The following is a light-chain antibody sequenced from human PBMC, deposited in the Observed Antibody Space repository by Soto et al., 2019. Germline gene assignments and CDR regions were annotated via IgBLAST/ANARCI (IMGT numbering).Light chain of an antibody. Sequence: IQMTQSPSTLSGSVGDRVTITCRASQTISSWLAWYQQKPGKAPKLLIYKASTLKSGVPSRFSGSGSGTDFTLTISSLQPEDFATYYCQQYYSHPLTFGQGTRLEIK. CDR1: QTISSW. V-gene: IGKV1-5*03. CDR2: KAS. CDR3: QQYYSHPLT. J-gene: IGKJ5*01.